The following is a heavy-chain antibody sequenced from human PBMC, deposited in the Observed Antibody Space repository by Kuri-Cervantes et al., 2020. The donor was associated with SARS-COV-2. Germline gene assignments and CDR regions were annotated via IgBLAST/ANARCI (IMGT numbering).Heavy chain of an antibody. J-gene: IGHJ3*02. CDR3: ARERGPDADGSDI. CDR1: GFFFGAYS. D-gene: IGHD3-10*01. Sequence: GESLKISCAASGFFFGAYSMHWVRQAPGKGLEWVAGLSFDGNNDYYTQSVKGRFTISRDNSNNTLFLHMDSLRGDDTAVYYCARERGPDADGSDIWGQGTMVTVSS. CDR2: LSFDGNND. V-gene: IGHV3-30-3*01.